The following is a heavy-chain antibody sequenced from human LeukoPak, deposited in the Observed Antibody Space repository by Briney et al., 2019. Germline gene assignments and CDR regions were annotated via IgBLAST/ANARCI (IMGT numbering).Heavy chain of an antibody. CDR3: ARVSNSGYYDY. CDR1: GFTVSRNY. CDR2: IYSGGTT. J-gene: IGHJ4*02. D-gene: IGHD3-22*01. V-gene: IGHV3-66*02. Sequence: GGSLRLSCAASGFTVSRNYMTWVRRAPGKGLEWVSVIYSGGTTHYADSVKGRFTISRDNSKNTLYLQMNSLRTEETAVYYCARVSNSGYYDYWGQGTLVTVSS.